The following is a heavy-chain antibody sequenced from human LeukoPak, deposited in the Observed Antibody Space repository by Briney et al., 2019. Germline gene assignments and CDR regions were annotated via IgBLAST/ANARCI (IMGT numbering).Heavy chain of an antibody. D-gene: IGHD1-1*01. Sequence: PSQTLSLTCATFGDSVSNNGAAWNWIRQSPSRGFEWLGRTYYRSKWFYDYAVSVRSRIIISPDTFQNQFSLQMSSMTPDDTAVYYCTRDPPNDQSYDVWGQGTLVTVSS. CDR1: GDSVSNNGAA. V-gene: IGHV6-1*01. J-gene: IGHJ4*02. CDR2: TYYRSKWFY. CDR3: TRDPPNDQSYDV.